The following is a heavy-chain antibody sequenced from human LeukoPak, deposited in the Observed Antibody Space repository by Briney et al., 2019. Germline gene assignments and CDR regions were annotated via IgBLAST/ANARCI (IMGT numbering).Heavy chain of an antibody. D-gene: IGHD5-18*01. J-gene: IGHJ4*02. CDR3: ARYLKNRGGYSYGYYFDY. Sequence: PGGSLRLSCAASGFTFSSYSMNWVRQAPGKGLEWVSSISSSSSYIYYADSVKGRFTISRDNAKNSLYLQMNSLRAEDTAVYYCARYLKNRGGYSYGYYFDYWGQGTLVTVSS. V-gene: IGHV3-21*01. CDR2: ISSSSSYI. CDR1: GFTFSSYS.